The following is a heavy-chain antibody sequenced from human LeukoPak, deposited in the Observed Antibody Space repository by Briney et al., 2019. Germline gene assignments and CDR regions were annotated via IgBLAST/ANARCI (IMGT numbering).Heavy chain of an antibody. CDR2: IISNGGST. CDR3: VKDGLAFCGGDCYSYFDY. V-gene: IGHV3-64D*06. J-gene: IGHJ4*02. Sequence: GGSLRLSCAASGFTFSVYAIHWVRQAPGKGLEYVSTIISNGGSTYYADSVKGRFTISRDNSKNTVSLQMSSLRAEDTALYYCVKDGLAFCGGDCYSYFDYWGQGTLVTVSS. D-gene: IGHD2-21*02. CDR1: GFTFSVYA.